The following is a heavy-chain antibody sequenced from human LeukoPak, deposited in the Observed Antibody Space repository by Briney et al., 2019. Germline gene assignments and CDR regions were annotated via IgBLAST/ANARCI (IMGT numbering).Heavy chain of an antibody. CDR2: IYYSGST. Sequence: SETLSLTGTVSGGSISSYYWSWIRQPPGKGLEWIGYIYYSGSTNYNPSLKSRVTISVDTSKNQFSLKLSSVTAADTAVYYCARGLYSGSYYFDYWGQGTLVTVSS. CDR3: ARGLYSGSYYFDY. CDR1: GGSISSYY. D-gene: IGHD1-26*01. J-gene: IGHJ4*02. V-gene: IGHV4-59*01.